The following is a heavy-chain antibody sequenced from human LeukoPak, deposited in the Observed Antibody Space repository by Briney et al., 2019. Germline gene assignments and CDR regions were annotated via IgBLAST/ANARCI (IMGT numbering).Heavy chain of an antibody. V-gene: IGHV6-1*01. CDR3: ARGTGTFDY. CDR1: GDSVSTNSET. Sequence: SQTLSLTCAISGDSVSTNSETWNWFRQSPSRGLEWLGRTYYRSKWYNDYAVSVKSRITINPDTSKNQFSLQLNSVTPDDTAVYYCARGTGTFDYWGQGTLVTVSS. CDR2: TYYRSKWYN. J-gene: IGHJ4*02. D-gene: IGHD3-10*01.